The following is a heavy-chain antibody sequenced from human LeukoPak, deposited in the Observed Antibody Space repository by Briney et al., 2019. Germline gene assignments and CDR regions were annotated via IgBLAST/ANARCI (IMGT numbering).Heavy chain of an antibody. CDR2: INHVGST. CDR1: GGSFSAYY. Sequence: SETLSLTCAVYGGSFSAYYWSWIRQPPGKGLEWFGEINHVGSTNYNPSLKSRVTISVDTSKNQFSLKLTSVTAADTAVYYCGRVAVAGTDPGAFDIWGQGTMVTVSS. V-gene: IGHV4-34*01. D-gene: IGHD6-19*01. CDR3: GRVAVAGTDPGAFDI. J-gene: IGHJ3*02.